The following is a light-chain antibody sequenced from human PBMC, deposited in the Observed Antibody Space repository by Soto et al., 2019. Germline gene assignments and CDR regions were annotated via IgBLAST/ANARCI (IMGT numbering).Light chain of an antibody. CDR1: QGIRSY. CDR3: QQLDSMTIT. J-gene: IGKJ5*01. Sequence: IQLTQSPSSLSSSLGDRVAITCRASQGIRSYLAWYQQKPGEAPKLLISIASILQSGVPSRFSVSGSGTDFVLTISRLQNEDSATYDCQQLDSMTITFCQGTRLEIK. CDR2: IAS. V-gene: IGKV1-9*01.